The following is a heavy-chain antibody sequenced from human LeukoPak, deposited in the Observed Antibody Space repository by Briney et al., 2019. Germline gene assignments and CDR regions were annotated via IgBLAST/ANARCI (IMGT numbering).Heavy chain of an antibody. CDR1: GGSISSGGYS. CDR2: IHYTGSS. D-gene: IGHD2-21*02. CDR3: ARTGGDCSLGLCYYAMDV. V-gene: IGHV4-61*08. J-gene: IGHJ6*02. Sequence: SETLSLTCAVSGGSISSGGYSWSWIRQPPGKGLEWIGYIHYTGSSDYNPSLRSRVTLSIDMSKNQFSLRLSSVTAADTAVYYCARTGGDCSLGLCYYAMDVWGQGTTVTVS.